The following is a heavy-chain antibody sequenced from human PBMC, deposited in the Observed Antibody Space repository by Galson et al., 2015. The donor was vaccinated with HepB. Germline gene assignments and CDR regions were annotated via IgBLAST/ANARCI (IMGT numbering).Heavy chain of an antibody. Sequence: SVKVSCKAYGYTFTSYDINWVRQATGQGLEWMGWMNPNSGKTGYAQKFQGRVTMTRDTSIGTAYMELSSLRPEDTAGYYCARAAKWHYDFWSGYLSGSWFDPWGQGTLVTVSS. CDR2: MNPNSGKT. V-gene: IGHV1-8*01. D-gene: IGHD3-3*01. J-gene: IGHJ5*02. CDR1: GYTFTSYD. CDR3: ARAAKWHYDFWSGYLSGSWFDP.